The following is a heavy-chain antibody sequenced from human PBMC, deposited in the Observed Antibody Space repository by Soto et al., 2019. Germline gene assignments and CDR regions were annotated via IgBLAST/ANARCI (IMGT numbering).Heavy chain of an antibody. D-gene: IGHD4-17*01. Sequence: QVQLEESGGGVVQPGRSLSLSCEASGFTFNTYSMHWVRQPPGKGLEWLAAIWYDGTQKYYADSVKGRFIISRDNSKKTLYLEMNSLRAEDTAVYYCARAGGTTVTGLWHCDSWGQGTLVTVSS. CDR1: GFTFNTYS. V-gene: IGHV3-33*01. J-gene: IGHJ4*02. CDR2: IWYDGTQK. CDR3: ARAGGTTVTGLWHCDS.